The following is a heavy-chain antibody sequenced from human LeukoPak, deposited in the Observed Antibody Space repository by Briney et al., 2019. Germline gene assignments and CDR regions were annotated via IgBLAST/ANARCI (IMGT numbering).Heavy chain of an antibody. V-gene: IGHV3-33*06. CDR3: AKDLAYSSGWYDAFDI. Sequence: PGRSLRLSYAASGFTFSSYGMHWVRQAPGKGLEWVAVIWYDGSNKYYADSVKGRFTISRDNSKNTLYLQMNSLRAEDTAVYYCAKDLAYSSGWYDAFDIWGQGTMVTVSS. J-gene: IGHJ3*02. CDR1: GFTFSSYG. CDR2: IWYDGSNK. D-gene: IGHD6-19*01.